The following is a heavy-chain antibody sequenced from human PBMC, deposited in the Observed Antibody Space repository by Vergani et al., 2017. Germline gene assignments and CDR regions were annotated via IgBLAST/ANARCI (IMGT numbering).Heavy chain of an antibody. V-gene: IGHV1-18*01. D-gene: IGHD5-24*01. CDR1: GGTFSSYA. Sequence: QVQLVQSGAEVKKPGSSVKVSCKASGGTFSSYAISWVRQAPGQGLEWMGRISAYNGNTNYAQKLQGRVTMTTDTSTSTAYMELRSLRSDDTAVYYCARDLEMATMRYNWFDPWGQGTLVTVSS. CDR3: ARDLEMATMRYNWFDP. CDR2: ISAYNGNT. J-gene: IGHJ5*02.